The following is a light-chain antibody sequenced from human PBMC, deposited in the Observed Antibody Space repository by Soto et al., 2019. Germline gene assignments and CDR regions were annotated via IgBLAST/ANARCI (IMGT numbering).Light chain of an antibody. CDR3: QHYNSCSEA. CDR1: QSISSY. Sequence: DIQMTQSPSSLSASVGDRVTITCRASQSISSYLNWYQQKPGKAPKLLIYAASSLQSGVPSRFSGSGSGTDFTLTISSLQPDDFATYYCQHYNSCSEAFGQGTKVDIK. J-gene: IGKJ1*01. CDR2: AAS. V-gene: IGKV1-39*01.